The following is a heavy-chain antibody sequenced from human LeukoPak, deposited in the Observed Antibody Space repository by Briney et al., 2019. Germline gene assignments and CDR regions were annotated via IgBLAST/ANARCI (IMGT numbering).Heavy chain of an antibody. CDR1: GYAFTSYA. V-gene: IGHV1-3*01. J-gene: IGHJ5*02. CDR3: AREGSYSGSYYGWFDP. D-gene: IGHD1-26*01. Sequence: ASVKVSCKASGYAFTSYAIHWVRQAPGQRLEWMGWINAVNGNTKYSQKFQGRVTITRDTSASTAYMELSSLRSEDTAVYYCAREGSYSGSYYGWFDPWGQGTLVTVSS. CDR2: INAVNGNT.